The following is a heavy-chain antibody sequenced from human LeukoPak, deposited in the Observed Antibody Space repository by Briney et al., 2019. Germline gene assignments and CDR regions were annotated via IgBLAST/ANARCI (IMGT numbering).Heavy chain of an antibody. CDR1: GGSISSSNW. V-gene: IGHV4-4*02. CDR3: ARGGKIAVAGEGAFDI. D-gene: IGHD6-19*01. Sequence: PSETLSLTCAVSGGSISSSNWWSWVRQPPGKGLEWIGEIYHSGITNYNPSLKSRVTISVDKSKNQFSLKLSSVTAADTAVYYCARGGKIAVAGEGAFDIWGQGTMVTVSS. CDR2: IYHSGIT. J-gene: IGHJ3*02.